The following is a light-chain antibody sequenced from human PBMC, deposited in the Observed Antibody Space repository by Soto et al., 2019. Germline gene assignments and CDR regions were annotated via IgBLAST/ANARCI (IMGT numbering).Light chain of an antibody. CDR1: QSISSW. CDR3: QQSYSTPRT. V-gene: IGKV1-39*01. J-gene: IGKJ1*01. CDR2: AAS. Sequence: DSRMTRSPSTLSASVGDRVTITCRASQSISSWLAWYQQKPGKAPKLLIYAASSLQSGVPSRFSGSGSGTDFTLTISSLQPEDFATYYCQQSYSTPRTFGQGTKVAIK.